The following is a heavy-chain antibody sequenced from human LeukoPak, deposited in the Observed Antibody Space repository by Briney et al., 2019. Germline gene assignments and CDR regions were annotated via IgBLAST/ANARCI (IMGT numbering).Heavy chain of an antibody. J-gene: IGHJ6*02. Sequence: GGSLRLSCAASGFTFSSYSMNWVRQAPGKRLEWLSYISGGSGSIIHADSVRGRFTISRDDAMNSLYLQMNSLRAEDTAVYYCARDNDGDYVIGYYGMDVWGQGTTVTVSS. CDR3: ARDNDGDYVIGYYGMDV. V-gene: IGHV3-48*01. D-gene: IGHD4-17*01. CDR1: GFTFSSYS. CDR2: ISGGSGSI.